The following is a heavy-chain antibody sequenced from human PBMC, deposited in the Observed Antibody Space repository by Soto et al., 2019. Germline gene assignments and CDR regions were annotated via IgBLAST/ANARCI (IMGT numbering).Heavy chain of an antibody. CDR1: GFTFSDHY. CDR3: TRVLSFGMVTFHDC. J-gene: IGHJ4*02. D-gene: IGHD3-3*01. CDR2: TRNKANSYTT. Sequence: EVQLVESGGGLVQPGGSLRLSCAASGFTFSDHYMDWVRQAPGKGLEWVGRTRNKANSYTTEYAASVKGRFTISRDDSKNSLYLQMNSLKTEDTAMYYCTRVLSFGMVTFHDCWGQGTLVTVSS. V-gene: IGHV3-72*01.